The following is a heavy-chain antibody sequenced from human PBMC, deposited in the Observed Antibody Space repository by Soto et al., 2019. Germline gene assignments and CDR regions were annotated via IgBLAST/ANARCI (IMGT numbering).Heavy chain of an antibody. V-gene: IGHV4-4*07. CDR3: AKELKPYDSGWYFTLS. Sequence: QVQLQESGPGLVKPSETLSLTCTVSGGSISSHYWSWIRQPAGKGLEWIGRIYLSGNTKINPSLKYRVAMSVDASKNQFTLNLKSVTAADTAVYYFAKELKPYDSGWYFTLSGGQGTLVTVSS. J-gene: IGHJ4*02. D-gene: IGHD6-19*01. CDR2: IYLSGNT. CDR1: GGSISSHY.